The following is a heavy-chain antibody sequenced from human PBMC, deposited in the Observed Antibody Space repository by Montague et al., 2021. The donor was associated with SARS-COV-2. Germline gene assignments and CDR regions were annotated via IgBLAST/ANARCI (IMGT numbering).Heavy chain of an antibody. CDR3: ARHPTTVTTFH. CDR1: IRSSTYY. V-gene: IGHV4-39*01. J-gene: IGHJ4*02. CDR2: IFYTGTI. D-gene: IGHD4-17*01. Sequence: SETLSLTCTVSIRSSTYYWGWIRQPPGTGLEWIASIFYTGTIYYNSSLKSRVTMSLDTSKSQFSLNLTSVTAADTAVYFCARHPTTVTTFHWGQGSLVTVSS.